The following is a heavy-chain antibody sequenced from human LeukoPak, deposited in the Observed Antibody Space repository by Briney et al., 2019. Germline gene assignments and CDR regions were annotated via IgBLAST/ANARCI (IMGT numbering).Heavy chain of an antibody. CDR3: AKDRSGAVAGSDY. V-gene: IGHV3-33*06. J-gene: IGHJ4*02. CDR1: GFTFSSYG. Sequence: GGSLRLSCAASGFTFSSYGMHWVRQAPGKGLERVAVIWYDGSNRYYADSVKGRFTISRDNSKNTLYLQMNSLRAEDTAVYYGAKDRSGAVAGSDYWGQGTLVTVSS. CDR2: IWYDGSNR. D-gene: IGHD6-19*01.